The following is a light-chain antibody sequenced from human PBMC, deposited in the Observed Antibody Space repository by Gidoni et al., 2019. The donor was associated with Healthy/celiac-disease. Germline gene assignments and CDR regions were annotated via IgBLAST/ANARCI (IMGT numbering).Light chain of an antibody. J-gene: IGKJ1*01. V-gene: IGKV1-39*01. CDR3: QQSYSTAWT. CDR2: AAS. CDR1: QSISSY. Sequence: DIQMPPSPSSLSASVADRVTLTCRASQSISSYLNWYQQKPGKAPKLLIYAASSLQSGVPSRFSGSGSGTDFTLTSSSLQPEDFATYYWQQSYSTAWTFGQGTKVEIK.